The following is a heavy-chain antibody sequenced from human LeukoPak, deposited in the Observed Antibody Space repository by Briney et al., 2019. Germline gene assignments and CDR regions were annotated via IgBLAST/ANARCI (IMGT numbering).Heavy chain of an antibody. D-gene: IGHD1-26*01. CDR1: GGTFSSYA. J-gene: IGHJ6*02. CDR2: IIPIFGTA. Sequence: SVKVSCKASGGTFSSYAISWVRQAPGQGLEWMGGIIPIFGTANYAQKFQGRVTITADESTSTAYMELSSLRSEDTAVYYCARRPWPSYVQPFYYYYGMDVWGQGTTVTVSS. CDR3: ARRPWPSYVQPFYYYYGMDV. V-gene: IGHV1-69*13.